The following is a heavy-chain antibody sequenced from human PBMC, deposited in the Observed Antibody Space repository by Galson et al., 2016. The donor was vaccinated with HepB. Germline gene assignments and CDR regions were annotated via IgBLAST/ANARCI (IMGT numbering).Heavy chain of an antibody. V-gene: IGHV3-66*01. Sequence: SLRLSCAASGVTVSNNYMSWVRQAPGKGLECVSLIYSGGDTCYADSVKGRFTISRDNSKNTVYLHMNSLRAEDTAVYYCARNVPVTKFGFWGQGTLVTVSS. D-gene: IGHD3-9*01. CDR3: ARNVPVTKFGF. J-gene: IGHJ4*02. CDR1: GVTVSNNY. CDR2: IYSGGDT.